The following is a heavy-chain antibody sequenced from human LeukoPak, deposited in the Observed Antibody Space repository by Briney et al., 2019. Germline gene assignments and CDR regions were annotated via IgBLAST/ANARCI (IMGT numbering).Heavy chain of an antibody. V-gene: IGHV3-66*01. CDR1: GFTVSNNY. CDR2: IYSGGAT. D-gene: IGHD6-6*01. Sequence: GGSLRLSCAASGFTVSNNYMRWVRQAPGKGLEWVSLIYSGGATFYADAVKGGFTISRDGSKNTLYLQMHSLRAEDTAVYYCARDPPAVAANTYGWGQGTLVTVSS. CDR3: ARDPPAVAANTYG. J-gene: IGHJ4*02.